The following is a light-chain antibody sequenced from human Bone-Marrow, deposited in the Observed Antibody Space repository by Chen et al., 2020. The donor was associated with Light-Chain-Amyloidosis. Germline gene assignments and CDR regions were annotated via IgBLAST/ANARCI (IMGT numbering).Light chain of an antibody. Sequence: QSALTQPASVSGSPGQSITISCTGTSSDVGGDNHVSWYQQHPDKAPKLMISEVTNRPSWVPDRFSGSKSDNTASLTISGLQTEDEADYFCSSYTITNTRVFGSGTRVTVL. CDR3: SSYTITNTRV. V-gene: IGLV2-14*01. CDR2: EVT. J-gene: IGLJ1*01. CDR1: SSDVGGDNH.